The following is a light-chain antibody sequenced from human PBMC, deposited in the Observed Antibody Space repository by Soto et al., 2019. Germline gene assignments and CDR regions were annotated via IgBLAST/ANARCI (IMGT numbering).Light chain of an antibody. CDR3: QQYGSSPPDT. CDR1: ETIRSNY. Sequence: EIVLTQSPGTLSSSPGEGVTLSCRASETIRSNYLDWYQKKPGQAPRLLIFGASTRATGIPDKFSGSESGTDFTLTISSMEPEDFAEYYCQQYGSSPPDTFGPGT. V-gene: IGKV3-20*01. J-gene: IGKJ3*01. CDR2: GAS.